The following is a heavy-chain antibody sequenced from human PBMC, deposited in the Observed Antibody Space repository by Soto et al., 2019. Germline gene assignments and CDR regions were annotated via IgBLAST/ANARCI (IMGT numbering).Heavy chain of an antibody. J-gene: IGHJ4*02. Sequence: PGGSQRLPYAASGCNVSNNYLSWVRQAPGKGLEWVSVIYSDGRTYYADSVKGRFTISRDNSKNTLYLQMISLRVEDTAVYYCARDPTDSRTSDYWGQGTLVTVSS. CDR2: IYSDGRT. CDR3: ARDPTDSRTSDY. D-gene: IGHD3-22*01. CDR1: GCNVSNNY. V-gene: IGHV3-66*01.